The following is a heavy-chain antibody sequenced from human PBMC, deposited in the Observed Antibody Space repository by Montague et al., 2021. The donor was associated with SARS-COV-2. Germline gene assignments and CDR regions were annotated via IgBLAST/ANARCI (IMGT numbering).Heavy chain of an antibody. CDR3: ARDGTAVAGYYYYGMDV. V-gene: IGHV3-7*01. Sequence: SLRLSCAASGFTFSSYWMSWVRQAPGKGLEWVANIKQDGSEKYYVDSVKGRFTISRDNAKNSLYLQMNSLRAEDTAVYYCARDGTAVAGYYYYGMDVWGQGTTVTVSS. J-gene: IGHJ6*02. CDR2: IKQDGSEK. CDR1: GFTFSSYW. D-gene: IGHD6-19*01.